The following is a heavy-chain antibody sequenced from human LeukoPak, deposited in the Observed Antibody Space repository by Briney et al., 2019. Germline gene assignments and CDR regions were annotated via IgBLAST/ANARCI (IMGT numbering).Heavy chain of an antibody. CDR2: INHSGST. CDR3: ARGRKMVGTMIVVARGAFDI. D-gene: IGHD3-22*01. J-gene: IGHJ3*02. V-gene: IGHV4-34*01. CDR1: GGSFSGYY. Sequence: PSETLSLTCAVYGGSFSGYYWSWIRQPPGKGLEWIGEINHSGSTNYNPSLKSRVTISVDTSKNQFSLKLSSVTAADTAVYYCARGRKMVGTMIVVARGAFDIWGQGTMVTVSS.